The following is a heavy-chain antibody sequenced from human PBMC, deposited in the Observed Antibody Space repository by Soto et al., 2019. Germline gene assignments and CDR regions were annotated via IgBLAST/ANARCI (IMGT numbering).Heavy chain of an antibody. D-gene: IGHD4-17*01. CDR1: GGTFSSYA. CDR3: ARPTVTQTQYYYYYGMDV. CDR2: IIPIFGTA. J-gene: IGHJ6*02. Sequence: QVQLVQSGAEVQKPGSSVKVSCKASGGTFSSYAISWVRQAPGQGLEWMGGIIPIFGTANYAQKFQGRVTITADESTSTAYMELSSLRSEDTAVYYCARPTVTQTQYYYYYGMDVWGQGTTVTVSS. V-gene: IGHV1-69*01.